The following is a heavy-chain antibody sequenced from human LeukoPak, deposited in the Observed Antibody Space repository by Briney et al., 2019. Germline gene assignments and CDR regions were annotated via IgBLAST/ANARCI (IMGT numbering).Heavy chain of an antibody. CDR3: AGQTMVTLLDY. Sequence: PSETLSLTCTVSGGSISSDYWSWIRQPPGKGLEWIGYIFYSGSTNYNPSLKSRVTISVDTSKNQFSLKLSSVTAADTAVYSCAGQTMVTLLDYWGQGTLVTVSS. D-gene: IGHD1-1*01. J-gene: IGHJ4*02. CDR2: IFYSGST. CDR1: GGSISSDY. V-gene: IGHV4-59*08.